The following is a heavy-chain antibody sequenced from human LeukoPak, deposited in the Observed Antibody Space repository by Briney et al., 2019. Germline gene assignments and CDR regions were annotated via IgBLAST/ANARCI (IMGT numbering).Heavy chain of an antibody. J-gene: IGHJ4*02. V-gene: IGHV4-59*13. CDR2: IYYSGIT. CDR3: ARDYQMSGTYSYYVDY. CDR1: GGSISGYY. Sequence: PSKTLSLTCTGSGGSISGYYCSLIRQPPGKGLEWIGYIYYSGITNYNPSLKSRVTISVDTSKNQFSLKLSSVTAADTAMYYCARDYQMSGTYSYYVDYWGQGTLVTVSS. D-gene: IGHD1-26*01.